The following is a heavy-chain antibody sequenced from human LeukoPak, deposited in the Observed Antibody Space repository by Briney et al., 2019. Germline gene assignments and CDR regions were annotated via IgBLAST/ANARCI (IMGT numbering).Heavy chain of an antibody. CDR2: IYTSGST. CDR3: ARELGYCSSTSCSGYYYYMDV. V-gene: IGHV4-4*07. CDR1: GGSISSYY. D-gene: IGHD2-2*01. J-gene: IGHJ6*03. Sequence: SETLSLTCTVSGGSISSYYRSWIRQPAGKGLEWIGRIYTSGSTNYNPSLKSRVTMSVDTSKNQFSLKLSSVTAADTAVYYCARELGYCSSTSCSGYYYYMDVWGKGTTVTVSS.